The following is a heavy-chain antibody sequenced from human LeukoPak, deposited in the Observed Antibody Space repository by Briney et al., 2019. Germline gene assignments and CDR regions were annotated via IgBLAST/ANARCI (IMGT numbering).Heavy chain of an antibody. J-gene: IGHJ4*02. D-gene: IGHD6-6*01. V-gene: IGHV3-13*01. CDR1: GFTFSSYD. CDR3: ARSYSSSSGLDY. CDR2: IGTAGDT. Sequence: PGGSLRLSCAASGFTFSSYDMHWVRQATGKGLEWVSAIGTAGDTYYPGSVKGRFTISREDAKNSLYLQMNSLRAGDTAVYYCARSYSSSSGLDYWGQGTLVTVSS.